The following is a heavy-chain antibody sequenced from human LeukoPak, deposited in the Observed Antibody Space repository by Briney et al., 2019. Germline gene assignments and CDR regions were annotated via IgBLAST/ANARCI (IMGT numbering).Heavy chain of an antibody. Sequence: PSETLSLTCAVSGGSISSGAYSWSWIRQPPGKGLEWIGYIYHSGSTYYNLSLKSRVTISVDRSKNQFSLKLSSVTAADTAVYYCAREPFSRGNSYGTGAFDIWGQGTMVTVSS. V-gene: IGHV4-30-2*01. D-gene: IGHD5-18*01. CDR3: AREPFSRGNSYGTGAFDI. J-gene: IGHJ3*02. CDR1: GGSISSGAYS. CDR2: IYHSGST.